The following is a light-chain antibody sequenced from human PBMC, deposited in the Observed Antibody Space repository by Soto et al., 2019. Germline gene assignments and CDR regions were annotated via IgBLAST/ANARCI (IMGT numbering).Light chain of an antibody. CDR1: QSVSSW. Sequence: DILMTQSPSTLSASVGDRVTITCRASQSVSSWLAWHQQKPGKAPKLLIYKASTLDSGVPSRFSGSGSGTEFTLTISSLQPDDFATYYCQQYKTYSSFGGGTKVDIK. CDR3: QQYKTYSS. J-gene: IGKJ4*01. V-gene: IGKV1-5*03. CDR2: KAS.